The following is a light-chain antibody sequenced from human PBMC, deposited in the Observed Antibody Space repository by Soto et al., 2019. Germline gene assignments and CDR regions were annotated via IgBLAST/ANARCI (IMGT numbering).Light chain of an antibody. CDR3: SSYTRSKTYV. CDR2: EVS. J-gene: IGLJ1*01. V-gene: IGLV2-14*01. CDR1: SSDVGAYNY. Sequence: QSALTQPASVSGSPGQSITISCPGTSSDVGAYNYVSWFQQHPGKAPKLLIYEVSNRPSGVSYRFSGSKSGSTASLTISGLQAEDEADYYCSSYTRSKTYVFGTGTKVTVL.